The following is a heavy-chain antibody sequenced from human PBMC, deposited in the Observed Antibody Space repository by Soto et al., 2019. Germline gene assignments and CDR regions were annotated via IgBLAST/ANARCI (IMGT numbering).Heavy chain of an antibody. V-gene: IGHV4-59*08. J-gene: IGHJ4*02. D-gene: IGHD1-26*01. CDR2: IYYAGST. Sequence: ASEMLSLTCTVSGVSMISYYWSWIRQPPGRGLEWIGFIYYAGSTKYNPSLNSRVTISVDTSKNQFSLTVTSVTAADTAVYYCARRIVDPETFDYWGQGTLVTVSS. CDR1: GVSMISYY. CDR3: ARRIVDPETFDY.